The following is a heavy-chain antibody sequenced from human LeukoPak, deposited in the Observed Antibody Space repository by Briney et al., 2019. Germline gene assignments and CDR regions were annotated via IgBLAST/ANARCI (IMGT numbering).Heavy chain of an antibody. Sequence: ASVKVPCKAYGYSFTSYYMHWVRQAPGQGLEWMGIINPSGGSTSYAQKFQGRVTMTRDTSTSTVYMELSSLRSEDTAVYYCARDYSGYSSGTDYWGQGTLVTVSS. J-gene: IGHJ4*02. V-gene: IGHV1-46*01. D-gene: IGHD6-19*01. CDR2: INPSGGST. CDR3: ARDYSGYSSGTDY. CDR1: GYSFTSYY.